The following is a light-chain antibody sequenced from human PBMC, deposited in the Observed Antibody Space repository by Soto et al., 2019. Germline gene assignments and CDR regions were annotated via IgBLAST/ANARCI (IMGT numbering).Light chain of an antibody. CDR1: QAIAGW. J-gene: IGKJ1*01. CDR2: GTS. V-gene: IGKV1D-16*01. CDR3: QQYNSYSRT. Sequence: DIQIIQSPSSLYASVGDRVTVSCRSSQAIAGWLAWYQQKPGKAPRLLIYGTSTLQSGVPSRFSGSGSGTDFTLTISSLQPDDFATYYCQQYNSYSRTFGQGTKVDIK.